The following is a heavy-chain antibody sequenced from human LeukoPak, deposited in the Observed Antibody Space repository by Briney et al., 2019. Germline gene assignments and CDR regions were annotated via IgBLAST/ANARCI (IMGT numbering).Heavy chain of an antibody. CDR2: ISATSSYI. J-gene: IGHJ3*02. CDR1: GFTFSSYS. Sequence: GGSLRLSCAASGFTFSSYSMNWVRQTPGKGLGWVSSISATSSYIYYADSARGRFTISRDNAENSLYLQMNSLRAEDTAVYYCARDKTEQWLVLEAFDIWGQGTVVTVSS. D-gene: IGHD6-19*01. V-gene: IGHV3-21*01. CDR3: ARDKTEQWLVLEAFDI.